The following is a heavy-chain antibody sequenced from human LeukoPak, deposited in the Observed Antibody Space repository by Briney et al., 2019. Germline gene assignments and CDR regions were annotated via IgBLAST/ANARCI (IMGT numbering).Heavy chain of an antibody. CDR2: ISYDGSNK. D-gene: IGHD6-13*01. CDR3: AANGVYSSSWWDYFDY. CDR1: GFTFSSYG. Sequence: PGRSLRLSCAASGFTFSSYGMHWVRQAPGKGLEWVAVISYDGSNKYYADSVKGRFTISRDNSKNTLYLQMNSLGAEDTAVYYCAANGVYSSSWWDYFDYWGQGTLVTVSS. J-gene: IGHJ4*02. V-gene: IGHV3-30*03.